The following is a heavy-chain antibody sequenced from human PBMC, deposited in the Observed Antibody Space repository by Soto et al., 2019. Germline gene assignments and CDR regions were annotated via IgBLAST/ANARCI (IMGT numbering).Heavy chain of an antibody. CDR3: ARGVGRPVTTGGSWFDP. D-gene: IGHD4-17*01. CDR2: INHSGST. J-gene: IGHJ5*02. Sequence: PSETLSLTCAVYGGSFSGYYWSWIRQPPGKGLEWIGEINHSGSTNYNPSLKSRVTISVDTSKNQFSLKLSSVTAADTAVYYCARGVGRPVTTGGSWFDPWGQGTLVTVSS. CDR1: GGSFSGYY. V-gene: IGHV4-34*01.